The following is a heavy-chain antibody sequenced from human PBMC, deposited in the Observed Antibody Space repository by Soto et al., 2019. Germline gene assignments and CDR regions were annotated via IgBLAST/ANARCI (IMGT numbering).Heavy chain of an antibody. J-gene: IGHJ6*02. CDR2: ISWDGAAT. D-gene: IGHD3-16*01. CDR3: AKDQAFYGYYGMDV. CDR1: GFTFNDHT. V-gene: IGHV3-43*01. Sequence: PGGSLRLSCAASGFTFNDHTMHWVRQAPGKGLEWVSFISWDGAATHYADSVKGRFTISRDNTKNSLYLQMNSLRTEDTALYYCAKDQAFYGYYGMDVWGQGTTVTVSS.